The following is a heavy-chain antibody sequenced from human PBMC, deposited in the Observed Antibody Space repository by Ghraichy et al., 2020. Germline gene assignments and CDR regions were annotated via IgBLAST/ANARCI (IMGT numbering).Heavy chain of an antibody. CDR3: TTLGLSDP. J-gene: IGHJ5*02. CDR2: IRSKADGGTT. Sequence: GGSLTLSCAASGLTFSNAWMSWVRQAPGKGLEWLGCIRSKADGGTTDYAAPVKGRFFFSREDSKDTLYLEMNSLKTEETAVYYCTTLGLSDPWGQGTLVTVSS. V-gene: IGHV3-15*01. CDR1: GLTFSNAW. D-gene: IGHD2/OR15-2a*01.